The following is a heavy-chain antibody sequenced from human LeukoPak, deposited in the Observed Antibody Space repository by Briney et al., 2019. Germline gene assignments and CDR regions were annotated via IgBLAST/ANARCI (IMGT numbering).Heavy chain of an antibody. CDR1: GFTFGDYG. CDR3: SREDPRYYDNLPASYYYYGMDV. Sequence: GGSLRLSCTASGFTFGDYGLIWVRQAPGKGLEWVGFIGSKGYGGTTEYAASVKGRFTISRDDSKSIAYLQMNSLKTEDTAVYFCSREDPRYYDNLPASYYYYGMDVWGQGTTVTVSS. D-gene: IGHD3-9*01. J-gene: IGHJ6*02. V-gene: IGHV3-49*04. CDR2: IGSKGYGGTT.